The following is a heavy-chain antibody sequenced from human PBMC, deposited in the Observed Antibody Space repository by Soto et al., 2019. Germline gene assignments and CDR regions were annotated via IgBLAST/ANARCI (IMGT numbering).Heavy chain of an antibody. CDR3: ARGLTTVTTVRYFDY. Sequence: SETLSLTCAVYGGSFSGYCWSWIRQPPGKGLEWIGEINHSGSTNYNPSLKSRVTISVDTSKNQFSLKLSSVTAADTAVYYCARGLTTVTTVRYFDYWGQGTLVTVSS. V-gene: IGHV4-34*01. CDR2: INHSGST. CDR1: GGSFSGYC. D-gene: IGHD4-17*01. J-gene: IGHJ4*02.